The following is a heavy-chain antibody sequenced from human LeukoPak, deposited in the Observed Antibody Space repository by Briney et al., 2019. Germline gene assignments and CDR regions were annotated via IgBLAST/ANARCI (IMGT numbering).Heavy chain of an antibody. CDR2: ISGNGGST. CDR1: GFTFGDYA. CDR3: AKVGPPLVRGLIRGGARYYYNYMDV. J-gene: IGHJ6*03. Sequence: GGSLRLSCTASGFTFGDYAMSWVRQAPGKGLEWVSAISGNGGSTYYADSVKGRFAISRDTSKNTLYLQMNSLRADDTAVYYFAKVGPPLVRGLIRGGARYYYNYMDVWGKGTTVTISS. D-gene: IGHD3-10*01. V-gene: IGHV3-23*01.